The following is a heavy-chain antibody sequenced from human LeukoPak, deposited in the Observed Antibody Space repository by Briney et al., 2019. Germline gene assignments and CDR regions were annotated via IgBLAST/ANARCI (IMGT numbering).Heavy chain of an antibody. Sequence: SETLSLTCAVYGGSFNSYYWSWIRQPPGKGLEWIGEINHSGSTNYNPSLKSRVTMSVDMSTRQISLKLGSVTAADTAVYYCARAVGGDGSGSLWGPGTLVTVSS. CDR2: INHSGST. V-gene: IGHV4-34*01. D-gene: IGHD3-10*01. J-gene: IGHJ4*02. CDR1: GGSFNSYY. CDR3: ARAVGGDGSGSL.